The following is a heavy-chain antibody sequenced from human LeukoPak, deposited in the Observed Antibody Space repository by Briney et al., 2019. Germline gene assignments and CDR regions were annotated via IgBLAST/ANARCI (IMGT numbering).Heavy chain of an antibody. CDR1: GYTFTGYY. D-gene: IGHD6-13*01. CDR3: ARVPPSGYSFSSSWPYFDY. J-gene: IGHJ4*02. V-gene: IGHV1-2*02. CDR2: INPNSGGT. Sequence: GASVKVSCKASGYTFTGYYMHWVRQAPGQGLEWMGWINPNSGGTNYAQKFQGRVTMTRDTSISTAYMELSRLRSDDTAVYYCARVPPSGYSFSSSWPYFDYWGQGTLVTVSS.